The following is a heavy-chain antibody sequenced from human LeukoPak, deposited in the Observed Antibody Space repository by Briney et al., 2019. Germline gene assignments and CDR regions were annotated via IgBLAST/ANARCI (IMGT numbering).Heavy chain of an antibody. J-gene: IGHJ4*02. Sequence: GGSLRLSCAASGFTSRSYEMNWVRQAPGKGLEWVSYISSSGSSIYYADSVKGRFTISRDNAKNSLYLQMNSLRAEDTAVYYCARVAPGSGYDFDYWGQGTLVTVSS. CDR1: GFTSRSYE. CDR2: ISSSGSSI. CDR3: ARVAPGSGYDFDY. D-gene: IGHD5-12*01. V-gene: IGHV3-48*03.